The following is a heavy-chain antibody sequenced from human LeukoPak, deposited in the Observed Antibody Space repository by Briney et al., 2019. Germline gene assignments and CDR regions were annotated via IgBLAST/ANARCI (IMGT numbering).Heavy chain of an antibody. CDR3: ARVLRDGYNLYFDY. D-gene: IGHD5-24*01. CDR2: INSDGSST. Sequence: GGSLRLSCAASGFTFSSYWMHWVRQAPGKGLVWVSRINSDGSSTSYADSVKGRFTISRDNAKNTLYLQVNSLRAEDTAVYYCARVLRDGYNLYFDYWGQGTLVTVSS. CDR1: GFTFSSYW. J-gene: IGHJ4*02. V-gene: IGHV3-74*01.